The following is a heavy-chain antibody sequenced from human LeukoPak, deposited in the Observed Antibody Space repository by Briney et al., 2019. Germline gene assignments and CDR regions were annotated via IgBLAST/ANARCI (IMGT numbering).Heavy chain of an antibody. CDR3: ARDTAGGRGFDV. CDR1: GGSISGHY. J-gene: IGHJ6*04. Sequence: SETLSLTCTVSGGSISGHYLSWIRQPAGKGLEWIGRIYSSGTTDDNPSLKSRVTMSIDTSKNQFSLKLSSVTAADTAVYYCARDTAGGRGFDVWGKGTTVTVSS. D-gene: IGHD3-16*01. V-gene: IGHV4-4*07. CDR2: IYSSGTT.